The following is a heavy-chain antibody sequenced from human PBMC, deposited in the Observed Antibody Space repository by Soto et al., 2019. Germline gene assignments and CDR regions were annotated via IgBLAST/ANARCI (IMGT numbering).Heavy chain of an antibody. CDR2: ISYDGSYR. CDR1: GFALTPYA. V-gene: IGHV3-30-3*01. D-gene: IGHD1-26*01. J-gene: IGHJ2*01. Sequence: QEQLVESGGGVVQPGRSLRLSCAASGFALTPYAMHWVRQAPGKGLEWGAIISYDGSYRSYGDSVKGRFTISRDNSENSLHLKMDTLRAEDTAVYYCARDWDRGGGSYLWKFDLWGRGTLVTVSS. CDR3: ARDWDRGGGSYLWKFDL.